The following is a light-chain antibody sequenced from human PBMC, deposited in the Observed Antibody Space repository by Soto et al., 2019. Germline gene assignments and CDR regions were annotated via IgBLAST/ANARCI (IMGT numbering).Light chain of an antibody. Sequence: IVMTQSPATLSVSPGERATLSCRASQSVSGNLAWYQQKPGQAPRLLIYGASSRATGIPDRFSGSGSGTDFTLTISRLEPEDFSVYYCHQYGTAPLTFGPGTKVDIK. J-gene: IGKJ3*01. V-gene: IGKV3-20*01. CDR1: QSVSGN. CDR2: GAS. CDR3: HQYGTAPLT.